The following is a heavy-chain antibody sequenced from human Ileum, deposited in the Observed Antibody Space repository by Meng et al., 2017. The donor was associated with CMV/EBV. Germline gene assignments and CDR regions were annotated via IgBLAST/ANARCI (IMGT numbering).Heavy chain of an antibody. CDR2: VYYSGTT. V-gene: IGHV4-39*07. J-gene: IGHJ4*02. D-gene: IGHD3-3*01. Sequence: QVQLQGSGPGLVTPSEALSLTCTAPGGSTTSSTYYLGWIRQPPGKGLEWIGSVYYSGTTYYNPSLKSRVNMSIDTSKNRFSLKLSSATAADTAVYYCARNVGFYSSQIAYWGQGALVTVSS. CDR1: GGSTTSSTYY. CDR3: ARNVGFYSSQIAY.